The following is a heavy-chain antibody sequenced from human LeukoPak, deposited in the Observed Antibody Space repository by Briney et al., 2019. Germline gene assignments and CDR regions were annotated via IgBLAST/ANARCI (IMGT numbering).Heavy chain of an antibody. D-gene: IGHD6-19*01. Sequence: PGGSLRLSCAASGFTFRSYSMNWVRQSPGKGLEWVSSITSSSSSLFYADSVKGRFTISRDNVKNSLYLQMNSLRAEDTAVYYCAKDAYSSGWSAFDYWGQGTLVTVSS. V-gene: IGHV3-21*04. CDR1: GFTFRSYS. CDR3: AKDAYSSGWSAFDY. J-gene: IGHJ4*02. CDR2: ITSSSSSL.